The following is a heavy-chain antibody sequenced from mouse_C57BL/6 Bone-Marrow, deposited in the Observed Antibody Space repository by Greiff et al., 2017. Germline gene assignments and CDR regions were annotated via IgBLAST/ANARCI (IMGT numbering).Heavy chain of an antibody. CDR3: AREGNDGYWAY. V-gene: IGHV1-55*01. J-gene: IGHJ3*01. D-gene: IGHD2-3*01. CDR1: GYTFTSYW. Sequence: QVQLQQPGAELVKPGASVKMSCKASGYTFTSYWITWVKQRPGKGLEWIGDIYPGSGSTNYNEKCKGKATLTVDTSSSTAYMQPSSLTSEDSAVYYCAREGNDGYWAYWGQGTLVTVSA. CDR2: IYPGSGST.